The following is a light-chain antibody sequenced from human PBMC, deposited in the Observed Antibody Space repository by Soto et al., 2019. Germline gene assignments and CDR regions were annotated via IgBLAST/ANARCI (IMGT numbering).Light chain of an antibody. Sequence: QSALTQPASVSGSPGQSITISCTGTSSDVGTYDLVSWFQHHPGKAPKLMIYEVTKRPSGVSNRFSGSKSGNTASLTISGLQAEDEADYYCCSYAGSGTLVFGGGTKVTVL. CDR2: EVT. CDR1: SSDVGTYDL. CDR3: CSYAGSGTLV. V-gene: IGLV2-23*02. J-gene: IGLJ3*02.